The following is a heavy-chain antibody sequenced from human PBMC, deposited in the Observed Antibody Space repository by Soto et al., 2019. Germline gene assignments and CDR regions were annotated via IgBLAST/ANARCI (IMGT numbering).Heavy chain of an antibody. D-gene: IGHD3-3*01. J-gene: IGHJ6*02. CDR2: ISSSDSTI. V-gene: IGHV3-48*03. CDR1: GFTFSRYE. CDR3: ARGERSYYDFWSGYDAEYYYGMDV. Sequence: GCSLRLSCAASGFTFSRYEMNWVRQAPGKGLEWVSYISSSDSTIYYADPVKGRFTISRDNAKNSLYLQMTSLSAEDTAVYYCARGERSYYDFWSGYDAEYYYGMDVWGHGSKVTVYS.